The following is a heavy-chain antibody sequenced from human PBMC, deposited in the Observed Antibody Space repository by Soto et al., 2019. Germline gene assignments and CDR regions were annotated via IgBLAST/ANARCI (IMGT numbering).Heavy chain of an antibody. CDR1: GGTFSSYT. CDR2: IIPILGIA. Sequence: QVQLVQSGAEVKKPGSSVKVSCKASGGTFSSYTISWVRQAPGQGLEWMGRIIPILGIANYAQKFQGRVTITADKSTSTAYMELSSLRSEDTAVYYCARDAGGSYLGYFDYWGQGTLVTVSS. V-gene: IGHV1-69*08. D-gene: IGHD1-26*01. CDR3: ARDAGGSYLGYFDY. J-gene: IGHJ4*02.